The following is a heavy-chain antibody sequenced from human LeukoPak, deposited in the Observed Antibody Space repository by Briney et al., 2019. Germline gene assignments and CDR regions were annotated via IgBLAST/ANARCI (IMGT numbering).Heavy chain of an antibody. Sequence: SVKVSCKASGCTFSSYAISWVRQAPGQGLEWMGGIIPIFGTANYAQKFQGRVTITADESKSTAYMELSSLRSEDTAVYYCAREGIAVASAFDIWGQGTMVTVSS. CDR3: AREGIAVASAFDI. CDR2: IIPIFGTA. V-gene: IGHV1-69*13. D-gene: IGHD6-19*01. CDR1: GCTFSSYA. J-gene: IGHJ3*02.